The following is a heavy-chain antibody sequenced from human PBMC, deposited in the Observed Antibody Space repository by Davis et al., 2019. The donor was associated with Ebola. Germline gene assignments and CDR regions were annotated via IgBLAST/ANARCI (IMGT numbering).Heavy chain of an antibody. V-gene: IGHV5-51*01. Sequence: PGGSLRLSCKGSGYSFTSYWIGWVRQLPGKGLEWMGIIYPGDSDTRYSPSFQGQVTISADKSISTAYLQWSSLKASDTAMYYCARDGYSSSWYLGPSLDYWGQGTLVTVSS. CDR2: IYPGDSDT. CDR1: GYSFTSYW. CDR3: ARDGYSSSWYLGPSLDY. D-gene: IGHD6-13*01. J-gene: IGHJ4*02.